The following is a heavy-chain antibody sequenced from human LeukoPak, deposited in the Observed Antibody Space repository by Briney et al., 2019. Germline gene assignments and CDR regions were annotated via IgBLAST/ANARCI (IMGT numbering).Heavy chain of an antibody. CDR2: ISYDGSNK. J-gene: IGHJ3*02. CDR1: GFTFSSYA. CDR3: AREMTGSDAFDI. Sequence: GGSLRLYCAASGFTFSSYAMHWVRQAPGKGLEWVAVISYDGSNKYYADSVKGRFTISRDNSKNTLYLQMNSLRAEDTAVYYCAREMTGSDAFDIWGQGTMVTVSS. V-gene: IGHV3-30*01. D-gene: IGHD3-9*01.